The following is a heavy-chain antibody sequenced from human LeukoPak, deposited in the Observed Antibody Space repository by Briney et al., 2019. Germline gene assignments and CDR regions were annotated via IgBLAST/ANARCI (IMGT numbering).Heavy chain of an antibody. CDR2: ISSDGRTT. D-gene: IGHD4-17*01. Sequence: GGSLRLSCAASGFTFSSYEMNWVRQAPGKGLEWVSYISSDGRTTHYADSVKGRFTISRDNAKNSLYLQMNDLRAEDTAVYYCVRVTNQVFDYWGQGTLVTVSS. CDR3: VRVTNQVFDY. J-gene: IGHJ4*02. V-gene: IGHV3-48*03. CDR1: GFTFSSYE.